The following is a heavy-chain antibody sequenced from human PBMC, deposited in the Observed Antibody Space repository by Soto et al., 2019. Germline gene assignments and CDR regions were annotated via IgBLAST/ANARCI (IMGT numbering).Heavy chain of an antibody. CDR1: GFSLTTSGVG. J-gene: IGHJ4*02. CDR3: AHRVLRAVFGLVTTTAIYFDF. Sequence: QITLNESGPTVVKPTETLTLTCTFSGFSLTTSGVGVGWVRQSPGKAPEWLAFIYWDDDKRYSTSLKSRLTITKDTSKNQVVLTVAHVDPADTATYYCAHRVLRAVFGLVTTTAIYFDFWGQGTPVVVSS. CDR2: IYWDDDK. V-gene: IGHV2-5*02. D-gene: IGHD3-3*01.